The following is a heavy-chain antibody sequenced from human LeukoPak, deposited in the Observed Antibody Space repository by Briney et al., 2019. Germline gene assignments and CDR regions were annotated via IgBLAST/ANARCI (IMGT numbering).Heavy chain of an antibody. J-gene: IGHJ5*02. Sequence: PAETLSLTCTVSGGSIISSAYSWGWIRQPPGKGLEYIGNIYYRGRLYYNPSLKSRVTLSVDTSNNQFSLRLTSVTAADTAVYYCATLAGESWGQGTLVTVSS. V-gene: IGHV4-39*01. CDR1: GGSIISSAYS. CDR3: ATLAGES. D-gene: IGHD1-26*01. CDR2: IYYRGRL.